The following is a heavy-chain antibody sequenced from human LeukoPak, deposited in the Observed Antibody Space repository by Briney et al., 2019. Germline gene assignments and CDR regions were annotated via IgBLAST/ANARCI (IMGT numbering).Heavy chain of an antibody. CDR2: ISSSSSYI. CDR3: AREMSSVTMIVVVIPLPFDY. Sequence: GGSLRLSCAASGFTFSSYSMNWVRRAPGKGLECVSSISSSSSYIYYADSVRGRFTISRDNAKNSLYLQMNSLRAEDTAVYYCAREMSSVTMIVVVIPLPFDYWGQGTLVTVSS. V-gene: IGHV3-21*01. D-gene: IGHD3-22*01. CDR1: GFTFSSYS. J-gene: IGHJ4*02.